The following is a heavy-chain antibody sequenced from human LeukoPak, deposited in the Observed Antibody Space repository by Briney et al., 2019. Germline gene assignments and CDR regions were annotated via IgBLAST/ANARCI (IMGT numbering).Heavy chain of an antibody. V-gene: IGHV4-30-2*01. Sequence: SQTLSLTCAVSGGSISSGGYSWSWIRQPPGKGLEWIGYIYHSGSTYYNPSLKSRVTISVDRSKNQFSLKLSSVTAADTAVYYCARGQMFRGEYQLLRLKNWFDPWGQGTLVTVSS. J-gene: IGHJ5*02. CDR1: GGSISSGGYS. D-gene: IGHD2-2*01. CDR3: ARGQMFRGEYQLLRLKNWFDP. CDR2: IYHSGST.